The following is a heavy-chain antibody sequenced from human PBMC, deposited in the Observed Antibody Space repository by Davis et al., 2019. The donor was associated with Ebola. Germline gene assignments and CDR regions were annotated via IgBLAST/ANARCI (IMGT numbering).Heavy chain of an antibody. V-gene: IGHV3-30*03. CDR2: ISYDGSNK. D-gene: IGHD1-26*01. Sequence: GESLKISCAASGFTFSSYGMHWVRQAPGKGLEWVAVISYDGSNKYYADSVKGRFTISRDNSKNTLYLQMNSLRDEDTAVYYCARVVFYSGSYWRGYYFDYWGQGTLVTVSS. CDR3: ARVVFYSGSYWRGYYFDY. J-gene: IGHJ4*02. CDR1: GFTFSSYG.